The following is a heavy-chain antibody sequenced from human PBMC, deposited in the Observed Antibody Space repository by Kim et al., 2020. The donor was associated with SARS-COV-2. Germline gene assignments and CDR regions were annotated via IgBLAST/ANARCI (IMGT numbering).Heavy chain of an antibody. V-gene: IGHV5-10-1*01. D-gene: IGHD5-12*01. CDR3: ARLNSGYDSPDY. J-gene: IGHJ4*02. Sequence: YSPSFQGHVTISADKSISTAYLQWSSLKASDTAMYYCARLNSGYDSPDYWGQGTLVTVSS.